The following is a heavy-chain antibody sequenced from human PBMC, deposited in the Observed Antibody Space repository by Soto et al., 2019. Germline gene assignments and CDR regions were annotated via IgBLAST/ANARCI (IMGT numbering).Heavy chain of an antibody. CDR1: GGSISSYY. Sequence: SETLSLTCTVSGGSISSYYWSWLRQPPGKGLEWIGYIYYSGSTNYNPSLKSRVTISVDTSKNQFSLKLSSVTAADTAVYYCARSYRRYCSGGSCYSYYYYYMDVWGKGTTVTVSS. V-gene: IGHV4-59*01. J-gene: IGHJ6*03. CDR3: ARSYRRYCSGGSCYSYYYYYMDV. D-gene: IGHD2-15*01. CDR2: IYYSGST.